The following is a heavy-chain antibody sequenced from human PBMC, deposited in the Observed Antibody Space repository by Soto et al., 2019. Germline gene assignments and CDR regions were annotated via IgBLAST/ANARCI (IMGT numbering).Heavy chain of an antibody. V-gene: IGHV1-69*05. CDR1: GGTFSSDS. Sequence: SVKVSCKASGGTFSSDSFSWVRQAPGQGLEWMGGIIPMFDTPSYAQKFQGRVTMTRDTSTSTVYMELSSLRSEDTAVYYCARGVGAGRGDWFDPWGQGTLVTVSS. D-gene: IGHD1-26*01. J-gene: IGHJ5*02. CDR3: ARGVGAGRGDWFDP. CDR2: IIPMFDTP.